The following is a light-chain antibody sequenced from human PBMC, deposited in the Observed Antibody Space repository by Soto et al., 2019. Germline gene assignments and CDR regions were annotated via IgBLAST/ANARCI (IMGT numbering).Light chain of an antibody. CDR2: GAP. J-gene: IGKJ4*01. CDR1: QSVSSY. Sequence: EIVLTQSPAALSLSPGERATLSCRASQSVSSYLAWYQQKPGQSPRLLIYGAPDRGPGIAARLSGSGSGTDVTLAVISLAPEDFAVYCCQQRSNWPLTFGGGTKV. CDR3: QQRSNWPLT. V-gene: IGKV3-11*01.